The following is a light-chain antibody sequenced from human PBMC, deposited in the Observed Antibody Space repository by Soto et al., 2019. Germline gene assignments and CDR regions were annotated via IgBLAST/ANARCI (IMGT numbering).Light chain of an antibody. Sequence: DIQITQSPASLSASVGERFTITCRASQTLNNSLAWFQQKPGKAPKLLIYAASTLQSGVPSRFSGSGSGAEFTLTISSLQPEDFATYYCQQYNSAPLTFGGGTKVDIK. CDR3: QQYNSAPLT. J-gene: IGKJ4*01. CDR2: AAS. V-gene: IGKV1-27*01. CDR1: QTLNNS.